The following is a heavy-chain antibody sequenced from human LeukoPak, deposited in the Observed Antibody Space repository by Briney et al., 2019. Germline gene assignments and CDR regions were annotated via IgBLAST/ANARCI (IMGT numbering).Heavy chain of an antibody. V-gene: IGHV3-48*04. CDR2: ISGSSGLK. D-gene: IGHD6-13*01. CDR1: GFTFSSYS. CDR3: ARGDITNWYYDS. Sequence: PGGSLRLSCAASGFTFSSYSMNWVRQAPGKGLEWVSYISGSSGLKYSADSVKGRFTIFRDNAKNSLYLQMNSLRAEDTALYYCARGDITNWYYDSWGQGTMVTVSS. J-gene: IGHJ4*02.